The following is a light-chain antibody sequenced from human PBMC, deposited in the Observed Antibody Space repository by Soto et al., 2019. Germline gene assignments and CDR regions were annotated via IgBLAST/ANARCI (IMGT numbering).Light chain of an antibody. CDR3: AACDDSLNAYV. CDR2: SNK. V-gene: IGLV1-44*01. Sequence: SLLAPPPPASGTRGVTGPISCSVSSSKLGNNTVHLSPQIPGTAPKLLTYSNKQRPSGCPERFSGSKSGHSASLAISGLQSEYEADYYCAACDDSLNAYVFGARTKGTVL. J-gene: IGLJ1*01. CDR1: SSKLGNNT.